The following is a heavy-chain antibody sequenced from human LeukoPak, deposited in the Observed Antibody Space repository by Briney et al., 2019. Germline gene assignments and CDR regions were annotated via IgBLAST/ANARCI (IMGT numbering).Heavy chain of an antibody. V-gene: IGHV4-61*02. D-gene: IGHD2-8*01. Sequence: SETLSLTCTVSGDSISSESYFWSWIRQPAGKGLEWIGRIQSTGSTNYNPSLKSRVTISRDTSKNQFSLKLSSVTAADTAVYYCASRPNLYCSHGVCYISDYWGQGTLVTVSS. CDR3: ASRPNLYCSHGVCYISDY. CDR1: GDSISSESYF. CDR2: IQSTGST. J-gene: IGHJ4*02.